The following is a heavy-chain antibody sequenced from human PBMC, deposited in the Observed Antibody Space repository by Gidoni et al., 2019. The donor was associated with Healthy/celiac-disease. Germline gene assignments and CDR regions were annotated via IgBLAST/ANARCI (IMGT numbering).Heavy chain of an antibody. J-gene: IGHJ2*01. CDR1: GFTFISYA. CDR3: AKRGGNPYWYFDL. V-gene: IGHV3-23*01. CDR2: ISGSGGST. Sequence: EVQLLESGGGLVQPGGSLSLSCAASGFTFISYAMSWVRQAPGKGLEWVSDISGSGGSTYYADSVKGRFTISRDNSKNTLYLQMNSLRAEDTAVYYCAKRGGNPYWYFDLWGRGTLVTVSS. D-gene: IGHD1-26*01.